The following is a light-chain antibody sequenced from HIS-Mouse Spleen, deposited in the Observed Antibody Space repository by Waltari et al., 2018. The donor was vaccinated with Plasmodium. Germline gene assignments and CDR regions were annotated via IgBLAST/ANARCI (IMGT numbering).Light chain of an antibody. J-gene: IGKJ4*01. CDR1: QGISSY. V-gene: IGKV1-9*01. Sequence: DIQLTQSPSFLSESVGVRVTIPCRASQGISSYLAWYQQKPGKAPKLLIYAASTLQSGVPSSFSGSGSGTEFTLTSSSLQPEDFATYYCQQLNSYPLTFGGGTKVEIK. CDR3: QQLNSYPLT. CDR2: AAS.